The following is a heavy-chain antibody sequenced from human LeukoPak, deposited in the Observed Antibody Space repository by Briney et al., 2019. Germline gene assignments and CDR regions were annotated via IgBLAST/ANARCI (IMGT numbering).Heavy chain of an antibody. CDR3: ARPRGGLRRDAFDI. CDR2: IYPGDSDT. D-gene: IGHD5/OR15-5a*01. CDR1: GYSFTSYW. Sequence: PGESLQISCQGSGYSFTSYWIGWVHQLPGKGLEWMGIIYPGDSDTRYSPSFQGQVTISADKSISTAYLQWSSLKASDTAMYYCARPRGGLRRDAFDIWGQGTMVTVSS. J-gene: IGHJ3*02. V-gene: IGHV5-51*07.